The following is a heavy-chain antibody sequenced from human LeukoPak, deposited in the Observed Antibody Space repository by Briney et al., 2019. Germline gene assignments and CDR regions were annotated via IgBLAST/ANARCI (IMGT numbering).Heavy chain of an antibody. CDR2: ISSSSSYI. CDR1: GFTFSSYS. D-gene: IGHD5-18*01. V-gene: IGHV3-21*01. Sequence: PGGSLRLSCAASGFTFSSYSMNWVRQAPGKGLEWVSSISSSSSYIYYADSVKGRFTISRDNAKNSLYLQMNSLRAEDTAVYYCAREGGYSYGSYYGMDVWGQGTTVTVSS. CDR3: AREGGYSYGSYYGMDV. J-gene: IGHJ6*02.